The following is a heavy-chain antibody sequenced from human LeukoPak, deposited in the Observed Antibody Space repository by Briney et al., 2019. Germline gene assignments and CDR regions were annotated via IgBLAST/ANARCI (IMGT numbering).Heavy chain of an antibody. CDR2: ISYDGSNK. J-gene: IGHJ4*02. CDR1: RFTFSSYG. V-gene: IGHV3-30*03. Sequence: PGGSLRLSCAASRFTFSSYGMHWVRQAPGKGLEWVVVISYDGSNKYYADSVKGRFTISRDNAKNSLYLQMNSLRAEDTAVYYCARDEVSERQSTGGEEYWGQGTLVTVSS. D-gene: IGHD6-25*01. CDR3: ARDEVSERQSTGGEEY.